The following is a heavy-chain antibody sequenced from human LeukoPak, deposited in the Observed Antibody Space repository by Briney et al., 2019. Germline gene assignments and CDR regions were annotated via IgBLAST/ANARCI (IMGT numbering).Heavy chain of an antibody. CDR3: AKAGYSSGWTRYYGMDV. Sequence: LRLSCAASGFTFSVYGMYWVRQPPGKGLEWVALISYDGTDKYHVDSVKGRFTISRDNSNNTLYLQMNSLRPDDTAVYYCAKAGYSSGWTRYYGMDVWGQGTTVAVSS. CDR2: ISYDGTDK. D-gene: IGHD6-19*01. V-gene: IGHV3-30*18. CDR1: GFTFSVYG. J-gene: IGHJ6*02.